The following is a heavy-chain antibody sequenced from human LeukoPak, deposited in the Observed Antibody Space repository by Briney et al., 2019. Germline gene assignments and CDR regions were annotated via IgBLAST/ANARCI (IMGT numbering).Heavy chain of an antibody. CDR3: ARTRYCSSTSCYKHYYYYYMDV. CDR2: ICTSGST. CDR1: GGSISSYY. J-gene: IGHJ6*03. D-gene: IGHD2-2*02. Sequence: SETLSLTCTVAGGSISSYYWSWIRQPAGKGLEWIGRICTSGSTNYNPSLKSRVTMSVDTSKNQFSLKLSTVTAADTAVYYCARTRYCSSTSCYKHYYYYYMDVWGKGTTATVSS. V-gene: IGHV4-4*07.